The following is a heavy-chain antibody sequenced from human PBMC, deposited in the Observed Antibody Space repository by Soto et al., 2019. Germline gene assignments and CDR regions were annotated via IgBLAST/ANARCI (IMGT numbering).Heavy chain of an antibody. D-gene: IGHD6-19*01. CDR2: INHSGST. J-gene: IGHJ6*02. CDR1: GGSFSGYY. CDR3: ARNGEAVAGTERADGMDV. V-gene: IGHV4-34*01. Sequence: SETLSLTCAVYGGSFSGYYWSWIRQPPGKGLEWIGEINHSGSTNYNPSLKSRVTISVDTSKNQFSLKLSSVTAADTAVYYCARNGEAVAGTERADGMDVWGQGTTVTVSS.